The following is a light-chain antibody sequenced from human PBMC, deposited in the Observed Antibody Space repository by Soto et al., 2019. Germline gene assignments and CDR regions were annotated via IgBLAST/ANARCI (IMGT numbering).Light chain of an antibody. CDR2: KPS. CDR1: KSIDKW. Sequence: DIQMTQSPSTLSALVGDRLTITCRTSKSIDKWLAWYQQKPGKAPKLLIYKPSLLQSGVPSRFSGSGSGTDFTLTISSLQPDDVGSYFCQQYNRFSWTFGQGTKVEIK. J-gene: IGKJ1*01. V-gene: IGKV1-5*03. CDR3: QQYNRFSWT.